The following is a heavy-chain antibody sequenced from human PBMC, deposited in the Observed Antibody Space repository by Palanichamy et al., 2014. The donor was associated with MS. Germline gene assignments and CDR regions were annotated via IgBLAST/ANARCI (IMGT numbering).Heavy chain of an antibody. V-gene: IGHV4-38-2*02. J-gene: IGHJ5*02. CDR2: IYHSGRT. D-gene: IGHD6-6*01. CDR3: ATEGVAASGGWFDP. CDR1: GYSISSGYY. Sequence: QVQLQESGPGLVKPSETLSLTCAVSGYSISSGYYWGWIRQPPGKGLEWVGNIYHSGRTYYNPSLKSRVTISVDKSKNQFSLKLSSVTAADTAVYYCATEGVAASGGWFDPWGQGTLVTVSS.